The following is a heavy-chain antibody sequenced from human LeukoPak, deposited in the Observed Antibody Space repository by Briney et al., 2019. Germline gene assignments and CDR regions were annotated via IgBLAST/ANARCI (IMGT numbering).Heavy chain of an antibody. D-gene: IGHD4-17*01. CDR3: ARDYYGDYGHDY. J-gene: IGHJ4*02. Sequence: GGSLRLSCTASGFTFTTYWMSWVRQAPGKGLEWVAKINQDGSEKDYVDSVKGRFTISRDNAKNSVYVQMNSLRPEDTAVYYCARDYYGDYGHDYWGQGTLVTVSS. CDR1: GFTFTTYW. CDR2: INQDGSEK. V-gene: IGHV3-7*01.